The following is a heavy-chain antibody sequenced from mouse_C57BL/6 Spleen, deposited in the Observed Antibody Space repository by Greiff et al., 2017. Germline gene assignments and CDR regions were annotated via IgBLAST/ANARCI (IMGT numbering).Heavy chain of an antibody. CDR1: GYTFTSYW. J-gene: IGHJ4*01. CDR3: ARSHYYGSSLYYAMDY. CDR2: MDPSDSYT. Sequence: VQLQQPGAELVKPGASVKLSCKASGYTFTSYWMQWVKQRPGQGLEWIGEMDPSDSYTNYNQKFKGKATLTVDTSSRPAYMQLSSLPSEDSAVYYCARSHYYGSSLYYAMDYWCQGTSVTVSS. D-gene: IGHD1-1*01. V-gene: IGHV1-50*01.